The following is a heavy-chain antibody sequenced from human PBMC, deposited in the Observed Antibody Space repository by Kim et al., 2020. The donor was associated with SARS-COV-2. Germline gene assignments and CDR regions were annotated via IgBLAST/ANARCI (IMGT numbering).Heavy chain of an antibody. Sequence: GCSLRLSCAASGFTFSNYGMHWVRQAPGKGLEGVAVIWYDGSNKYYADSVNGRFTISRDNSKNTLYLQMNILRAEDTAVYYCEKDDYGGNSGGDYWGKGT. CDR3: EKDDYGGNSGGDY. CDR1: GFTFSNYG. CDR2: IWYDGSNK. J-gene: IGHJ4*02. V-gene: IGHV3-33*06. D-gene: IGHD4-17*01.